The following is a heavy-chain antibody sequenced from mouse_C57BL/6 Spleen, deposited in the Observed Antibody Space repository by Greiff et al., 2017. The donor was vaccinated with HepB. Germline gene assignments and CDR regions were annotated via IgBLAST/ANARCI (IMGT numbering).Heavy chain of an antibody. Sequence: VQLQQSGPGLVAPSQSLSITCTVSGFSLTSYGVHWVRQPPGKGLEWLVVIWSDGSTTYNSALKSRLSISKDNSKSQVFLKMNSLQTDDTAMYYCARQTGTGGYAMDYWGQGTSVTVSS. D-gene: IGHD4-1*01. CDR3: ARQTGTGGYAMDY. V-gene: IGHV2-6-1*01. J-gene: IGHJ4*01. CDR2: IWSDGST. CDR1: GFSLTSYG.